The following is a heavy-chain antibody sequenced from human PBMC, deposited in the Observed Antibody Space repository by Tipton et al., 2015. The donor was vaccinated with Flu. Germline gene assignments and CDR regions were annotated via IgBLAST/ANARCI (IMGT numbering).Heavy chain of an antibody. J-gene: IGHJ6*02. CDR3: ASSTVTRGGMDL. CDR1: GFTFSNYA. Sequence: SLRLSCAASGFTFSNYAMHWVRQAPGNGLEWVAHISYDGNKKYYADPVKGRFTPSRDNSKNTLYLQMNSLSAEDTAVYYCASSTVTRGGMDLWGQGTTVTVSS. V-gene: IGHV3-30-3*01. D-gene: IGHD4-17*01. CDR2: ISYDGNKK.